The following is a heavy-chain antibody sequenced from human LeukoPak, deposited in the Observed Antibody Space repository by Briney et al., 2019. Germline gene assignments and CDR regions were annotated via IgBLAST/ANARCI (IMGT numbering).Heavy chain of an antibody. D-gene: IGHD2-15*01. J-gene: IGHJ4*02. CDR1: GYTFTSYY. CDR2: INPSGGST. V-gene: IGHV1-46*01. Sequence: GASVKVSCKASGYTFTSYYMHWVRQAPGQGLEWMGIINPSGGSTSYAQKFQGRVTMTTDTSTSTAYMELRSLRSDDTAVYYCARADCSGGSCPDYWGQGTLVTVSS. CDR3: ARADCSGGSCPDY.